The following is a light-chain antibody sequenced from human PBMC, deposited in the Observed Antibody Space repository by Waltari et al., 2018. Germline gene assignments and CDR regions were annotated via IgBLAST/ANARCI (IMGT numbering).Light chain of an antibody. Sequence: QPASVSGSLGQSITISCSGSTSDVGSGNLVSWYQQFPGTVPKLIIYEVTKRPSGVSSRFSGSKSGNMASLTISGLQPEDEADYYCCSYRIGSTPGVFGGGTKVTVL. V-gene: IGLV2-23*02. J-gene: IGLJ3*02. CDR3: CSYRIGSTPGV. CDR1: TSDVGSGNL. CDR2: EVT.